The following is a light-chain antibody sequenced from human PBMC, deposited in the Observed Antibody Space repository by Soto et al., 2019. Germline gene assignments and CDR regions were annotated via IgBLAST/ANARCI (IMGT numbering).Light chain of an antibody. J-gene: IGLJ1*01. CDR3: FSYSTTGTYV. V-gene: IGLV2-23*01. CDR2: EGS. CDR1: SNDVGFYNL. Sequence: QSALTQPASVSGSPGQSITISCSGTSNDVGFYNLVSWYQQYPDKVPKLMIFEGSKRPAGVSNRFSGSKSGNTASLTISGLQAEDEADYYCFSYSTTGTYVFGTGTKLTVL.